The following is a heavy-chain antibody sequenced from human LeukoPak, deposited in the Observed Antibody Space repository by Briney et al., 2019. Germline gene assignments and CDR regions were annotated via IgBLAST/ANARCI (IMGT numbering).Heavy chain of an antibody. CDR3: ARDLAVAGTGGWFDP. D-gene: IGHD6-19*01. V-gene: IGHV4-59*01. Sequence: SSETLSLTCTLSGGSISSYYWSWIRQPPGKGLEWIGYIYYSGSTNYNPSLKSRVTISVDTSKNQFSLKLSSVTAADTAVYYCARDLAVAGTGGWFDPWGQGTLVTVSS. CDR1: GGSISSYY. CDR2: IYYSGST. J-gene: IGHJ5*02.